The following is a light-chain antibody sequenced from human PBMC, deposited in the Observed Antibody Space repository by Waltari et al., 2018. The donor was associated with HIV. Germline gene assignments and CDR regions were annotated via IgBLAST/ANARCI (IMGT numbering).Light chain of an antibody. CDR1: QDISRS. CDR3: QQADSLPLT. V-gene: IGKV1-12*01. J-gene: IGKJ4*01. Sequence: DIQLPQSPSYVSASVAGTVTVTCRASQDISRSLAWYQQKPGKAPELLIFAASTLQSGVSSRFSGSGSGTSFTLTINTLRTEDFATYYCQQADSLPLTFGGGTKVEI. CDR2: AAS.